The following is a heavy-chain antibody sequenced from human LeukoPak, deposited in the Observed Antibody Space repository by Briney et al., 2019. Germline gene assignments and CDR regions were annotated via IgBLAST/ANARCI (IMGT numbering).Heavy chain of an antibody. CDR2: IYHGGST. D-gene: IGHD6-13*01. J-gene: IGHJ4*02. Sequence: PSQTLSLTCAVSGASINSGYSWSWIRQPPGKGLEWIGYIYHGGSTSYSPSLKSRVTMSVDRSTNQFSLQLSSVTAADTAVYYCAREKLAAADYWGQGTLVTVSS. CDR3: AREKLAAADY. CDR1: GASINSGYS. V-gene: IGHV4-30-2*01.